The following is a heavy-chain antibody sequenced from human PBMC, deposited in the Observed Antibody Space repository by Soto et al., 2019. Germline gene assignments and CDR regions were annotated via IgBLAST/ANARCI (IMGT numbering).Heavy chain of an antibody. CDR2: IYYSGST. J-gene: IGHJ5*02. CDR3: ARNAYYDFWSGFPWFDP. V-gene: IGHV4-59*01. Sequence: SETLSLTCTVSGGSISSYYWSWIRQPPGKGLEWIGYIYYSGSTNYNPSLKSRVTISVDTSKNQSSLKLSSVTAADTAVYYCARNAYYDFWSGFPWFDPWGQGTLVTVSS. CDR1: GGSISSYY. D-gene: IGHD3-3*01.